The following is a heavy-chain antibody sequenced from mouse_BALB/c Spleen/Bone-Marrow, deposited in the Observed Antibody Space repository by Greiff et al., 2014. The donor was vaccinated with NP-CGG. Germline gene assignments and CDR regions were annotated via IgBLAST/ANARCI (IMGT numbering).Heavy chain of an antibody. CDR3: ARGITTGYFDY. CDR1: GYAFTNYL. V-gene: IGHV1-54*01. J-gene: IGHJ2*01. Sequence: VQLQQSGAELVRPGTSVKVSCKASGYAFTNYLIEWVKQRPGQGLEWIGAINPGSGGTNYNEKFKGKATLTADKSSSTAYMQLSSLTSDDSAVYFCARGITTGYFDYWGQGTTLTVSS. CDR2: INPGSGGT. D-gene: IGHD1-1*01.